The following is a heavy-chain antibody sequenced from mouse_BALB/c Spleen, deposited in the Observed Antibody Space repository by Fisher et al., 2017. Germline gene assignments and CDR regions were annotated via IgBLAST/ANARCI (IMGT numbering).Heavy chain of an antibody. CDR3: ARDDYDVPYAMDY. D-gene: IGHD2-4*01. Sequence: KFKGKAILTVDKSSSTAYMELRSLTSEDSAVYYCARDDYDVPYAMDYWGQGTSVTVSS. J-gene: IGHJ4*01. V-gene: IGHV1-26*01.